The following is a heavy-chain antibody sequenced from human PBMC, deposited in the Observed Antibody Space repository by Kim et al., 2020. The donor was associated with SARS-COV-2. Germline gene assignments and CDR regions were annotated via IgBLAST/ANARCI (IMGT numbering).Heavy chain of an antibody. CDR2: ISYSGGST. CDR1: GVSFSDYS. CDR3: AKGMKIPMVRGVVFYYG. D-gene: IGHD3-10*01. J-gene: IGHJ6*01. Sequence: GGSLRPSCAASGVSFSDYSMSWVRQAPGKGLECISVISYSGGSTFAADSVRGRFTISRDNSKNTLYLQMNSLRAEDTAVYYCAKGMKIPMVRGVVFYYG. V-gene: IGHV3-23*01.